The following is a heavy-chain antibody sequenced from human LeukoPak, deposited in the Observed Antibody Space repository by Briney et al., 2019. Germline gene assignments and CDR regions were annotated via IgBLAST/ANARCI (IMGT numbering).Heavy chain of an antibody. CDR2: ISTSSSYI. CDR1: GFTFSDYY. J-gene: IGHJ6*04. D-gene: IGHD3-10*02. Sequence: GGSLRLSCAASGFTFSDYYMSWIRQAPGKGLEWVSSISTSSSYIYYADSVKGRFTISRDNAKNSLYLQMNSLRAEDTAVYYCAELGITMIGGVWGKGTTVTISS. CDR3: AELGITMIGGV. V-gene: IGHV3-11*06.